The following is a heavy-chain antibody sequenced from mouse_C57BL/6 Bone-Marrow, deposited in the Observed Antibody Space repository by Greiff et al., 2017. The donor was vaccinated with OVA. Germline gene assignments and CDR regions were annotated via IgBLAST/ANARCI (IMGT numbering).Heavy chain of an antibody. CDR2: IYPGSGNT. CDR3: AREEYFDY. V-gene: IGHV1-76*01. J-gene: IGHJ2*01. Sequence: VQVVESGAELVRPGASVKLSCKASGYTFTDYYINWVKQRPGQGLEWIARIYPGSGNTYYNEKFKGKATLTAEKSSSTAYMQLSSLTSEDSAVYFCAREEYFDYWGQGTTLTVSS. CDR1: GYTFTDYY.